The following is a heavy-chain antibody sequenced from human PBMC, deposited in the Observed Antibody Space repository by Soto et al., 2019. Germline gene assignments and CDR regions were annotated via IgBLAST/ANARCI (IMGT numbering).Heavy chain of an antibody. CDR2: IYYSGST. D-gene: IGHD2-2*01. J-gene: IGHJ6*03. CDR3: ARHSILGYCSSTSCYANYYYYYYMDV. Sequence: SETLSLTCTVSGGSISSYYWSWIRQPPGKGLEWIGYIYYSGSTNYNPSLKSRVTISVDTSKNQFSLKLSSVTAADTAVYYCARHSILGYCSSTSCYANYYYYYYMDVWGKGTTVT. CDR1: GGSISSYY. V-gene: IGHV4-59*08.